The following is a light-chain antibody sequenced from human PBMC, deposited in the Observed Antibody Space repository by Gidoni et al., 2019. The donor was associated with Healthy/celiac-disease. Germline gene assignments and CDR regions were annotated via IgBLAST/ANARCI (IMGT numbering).Light chain of an antibody. J-gene: IGKJ5*01. CDR1: QDTSSW. V-gene: IGKV1-12*01. CDR3: LHANSFPIT. CDR2: AAS. Sequence: DMQMPQSPSPVSASVGGRVTITCRASQDTSSWLACYQQKPGKAPKLLIYAASSLQSVVPSRFSGSGSVTDFTLSISTLRPVDFSTYYCLHANSFPITFGQGTRLEIK.